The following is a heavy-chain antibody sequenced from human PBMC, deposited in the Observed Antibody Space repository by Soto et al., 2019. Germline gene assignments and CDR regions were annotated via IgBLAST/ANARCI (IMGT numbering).Heavy chain of an antibody. CDR1: AFPLSNGRMG. J-gene: IGHJ5*02. Sequence: QVTLKESGPVLVKPTETLTLTCTLSAFPLSNGRMGVSWIRQPPGRALEWLAHIFSNDEKSYNTSLKSRLTISKDTSKSQVVLTMTNMDPIDTATYYCARIRFSTTGHWFDPWGQGTLVTVSS. V-gene: IGHV2-26*01. CDR2: IFSNDEK. D-gene: IGHD4-17*01. CDR3: ARIRFSTTGHWFDP.